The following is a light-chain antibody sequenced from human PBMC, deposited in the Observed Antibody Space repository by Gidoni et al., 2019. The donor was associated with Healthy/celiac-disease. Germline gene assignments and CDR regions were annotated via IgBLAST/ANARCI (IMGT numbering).Light chain of an antibody. CDR1: SSNIGSNY. Sequence: QSVLTQPPSAYGTPGPRVTISCSGSSSNIGSNYVYWYKQLPGTAPKLLIYRKNQRPSGVPDRFSGSKSGTSSSLAISGLRSEDEADYYCAAWDDSLSGLYVFGTGTKVTVL. CDR3: AAWDDSLSGLYV. V-gene: IGLV1-47*01. J-gene: IGLJ1*01. CDR2: RKN.